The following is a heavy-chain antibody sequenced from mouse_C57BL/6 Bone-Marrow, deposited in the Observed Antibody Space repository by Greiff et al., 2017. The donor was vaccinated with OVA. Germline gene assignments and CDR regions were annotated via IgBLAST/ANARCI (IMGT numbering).Heavy chain of an antibody. J-gene: IGHJ1*03. CDR2: IDPNSGGT. D-gene: IGHD1-1*01. CDR1: GYTFTSYW. CDR3: ATFITTVVATTDWYFDV. Sequence: VKLMESGPELVKPGASVKLSCKASGYTFTSYWMHWVKQRPGRGLEWIGRIDPNSGGTKYNEKFKSKATLTVDKPSSTAYMQLSSLTSEDSAVYYCATFITTVVATTDWYFDVWGTGTTVTVSS. V-gene: IGHV1-72*01.